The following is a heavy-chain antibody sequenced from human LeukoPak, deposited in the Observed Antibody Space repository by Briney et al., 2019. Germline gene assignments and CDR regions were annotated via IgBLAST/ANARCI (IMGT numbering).Heavy chain of an antibody. J-gene: IGHJ4*02. CDR1: GYTFTSYD. Sequence: GASVKVSCKASGYTFTSYDINWVRQATGQGLEWMRWMNPNSGNTGYAQKFQGRVTMTRNTSISTAYMELSSLRSEDTAVYYCAGGLGPEESFDYWGQGTLVTVSS. V-gene: IGHV1-8*01. CDR3: AGGLGPEESFDY. CDR2: MNPNSGNT. D-gene: IGHD3-10*01.